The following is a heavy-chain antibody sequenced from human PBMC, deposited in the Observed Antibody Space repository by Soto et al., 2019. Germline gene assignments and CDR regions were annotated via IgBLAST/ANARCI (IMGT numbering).Heavy chain of an antibody. CDR3: ARDRANWFDP. J-gene: IGHJ5*02. V-gene: IGHV3-23*01. CDR1: GFTFSSYA. CDR2: ISGSGGST. Sequence: GGSLRLSCAASGFTFSSYAMNWVRQAPGKGLEWVSVISGSGGSTYYADSVKGRFTISRDNSKNTLDLEMNDLRAEDTAVYYCARDRANWFDPWGQGTLVTVSS.